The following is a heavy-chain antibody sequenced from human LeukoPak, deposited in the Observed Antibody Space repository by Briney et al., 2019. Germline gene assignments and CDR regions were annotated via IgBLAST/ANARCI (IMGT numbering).Heavy chain of an antibody. J-gene: IGHJ4*02. CDR2: ISGSGNTT. CDR3: AETSTIGGAGSFDY. CDR1: GFTFSIYA. D-gene: IGHD5/OR15-5a*01. V-gene: IGHV3-23*01. Sequence: GGSLRLSCAASGFTFSIYAMSWVRQAPGKGLEWVSTISGSGNTTYYADFVQGRFTISRDNSKDTLYLQMNSLRAEDTALYYRAETSTIGGAGSFDYWGQGTLVTVSS.